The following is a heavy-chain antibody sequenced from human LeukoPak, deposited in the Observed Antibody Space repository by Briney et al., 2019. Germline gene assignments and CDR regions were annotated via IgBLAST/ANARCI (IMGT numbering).Heavy chain of an antibody. Sequence: ASVKVSCKASGGTFSNYAISWVRQAPGQGLEWMGWINPNSGGTNYAQKFQGRVTMTRDTSISTAYMELSRLRSDDTAVYYCARVQRITMVRGLNWFDPWGQGTLVTVSS. J-gene: IGHJ5*02. CDR1: GGTFSNYA. CDR3: ARVQRITMVRGLNWFDP. CDR2: INPNSGGT. V-gene: IGHV1-2*02. D-gene: IGHD3-10*01.